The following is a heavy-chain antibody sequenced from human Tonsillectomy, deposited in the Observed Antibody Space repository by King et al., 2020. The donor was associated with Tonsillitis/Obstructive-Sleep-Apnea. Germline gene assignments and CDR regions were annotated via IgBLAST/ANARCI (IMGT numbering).Heavy chain of an antibody. CDR2: ISWNSGDI. CDR1: GFTFDDYA. V-gene: IGHV3-9*01. D-gene: IGHD1-26*01. Sequence: VQLVESGGGLVQPGRSLRLSCAASGFTFDDYAMHWVRQAPGKGLEWVSGISWNSGDIGYADSVKGRFSISRDNAKNSLYLQMNSLRAEDTALYYCAKDKEWELPKAVFDYWGQXTLVTVSX. CDR3: AKDKEWELPKAVFDY. J-gene: IGHJ4*02.